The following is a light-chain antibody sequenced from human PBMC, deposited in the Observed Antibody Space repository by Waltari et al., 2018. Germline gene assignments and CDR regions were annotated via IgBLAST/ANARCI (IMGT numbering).Light chain of an antibody. CDR1: GSNLANNY. Sequence: QSVLTQPPSASGTPGPRVTMSCSGGGSNLANNYVIWYQQLPGTAPRLLVFRDNERPSGVPDRFSGSKSGTSASLAISGLRSEDEADYYCAVWDDRVSGWVFGGGTKLTVL. CDR2: RDN. J-gene: IGLJ3*02. V-gene: IGLV1-47*01. CDR3: AVWDDRVSGWV.